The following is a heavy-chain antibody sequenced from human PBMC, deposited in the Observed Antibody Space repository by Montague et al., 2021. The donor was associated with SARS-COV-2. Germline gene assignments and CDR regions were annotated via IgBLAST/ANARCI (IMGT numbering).Heavy chain of an antibody. V-gene: IGHV3-53*04. J-gene: IGHJ6*02. Sequence: SLRLSCAASGFTVSSNCMSWVRQAPGKGLEWVSVIYSGGSTYYADSVKGRFTISRHNSKNTLYLQMNSLRAEDTAVYYRARGKDYYDSSGYYLPLNGMDVWGQGTTVTVSS. CDR1: GFTVSSNC. CDR3: ARGKDYYDSSGYYLPLNGMDV. CDR2: IYSGGST. D-gene: IGHD3-22*01.